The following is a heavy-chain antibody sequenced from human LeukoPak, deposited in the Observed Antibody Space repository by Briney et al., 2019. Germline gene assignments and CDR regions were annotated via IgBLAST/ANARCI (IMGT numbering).Heavy chain of an antibody. CDR3: ARAGQWLVRSYFDY. CDR1: GFTFSSYA. J-gene: IGHJ4*02. CDR2: ISGSGGST. V-gene: IGHV3-23*01. D-gene: IGHD6-19*01. Sequence: PGGSLRLSCAASGFTFSSYAMSWVRQAPGKGLEWVSAISGSGGSTYYADSVKGRFTISRDNSKNTLYLQMNSLRAEDTAVYYCARAGQWLVRSYFDYWGQGTLVTVSS.